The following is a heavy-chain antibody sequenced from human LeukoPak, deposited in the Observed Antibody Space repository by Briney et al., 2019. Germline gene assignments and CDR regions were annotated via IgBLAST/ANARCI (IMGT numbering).Heavy chain of an antibody. CDR3: TKALTDSSSSYFDN. Sequence: SLRLSCAASGFTFDDYAMHWVRQPPGKSLEWVSGISWNSGSIGYADSVKGRFTISRDNAKNSLYLQMNSLRAEDMALYYCTKALTDSSSSYFDNWGQGTLVTVSS. CDR2: ISWNSGSI. CDR1: GFTFDDYA. D-gene: IGHD6-6*01. J-gene: IGHJ4*02. V-gene: IGHV3-9*03.